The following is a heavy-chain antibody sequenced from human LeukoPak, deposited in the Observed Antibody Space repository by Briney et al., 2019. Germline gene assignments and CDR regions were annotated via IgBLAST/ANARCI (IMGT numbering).Heavy chain of an antibody. CDR2: INHSGST. J-gene: IGHJ4*02. CDR3: ARHNRPATDDFWSGYYFRILSPFDY. D-gene: IGHD3-3*01. V-gene: IGHV4-34*01. Sequence: SETLSLTCAVYGGSFSGYYWSWIRQPPGKGLEWIGEINHSGSTNYNPSLKSRVTISVDTSKNQFSLKLSSVTAADTAVYYCARHNRPATDDFWSGYYFRILSPFDYWGQGTLVTVSS. CDR1: GGSFSGYY.